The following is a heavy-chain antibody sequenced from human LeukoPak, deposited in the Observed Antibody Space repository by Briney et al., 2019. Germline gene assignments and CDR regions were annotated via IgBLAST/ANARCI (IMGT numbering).Heavy chain of an antibody. Sequence: RGGSLTLSCAVSGFTFGEYDMSWVRQAPGKGLEWVGIIRSKLYGETTGYAAAVQGRFTMSRDDGKRTAILQMNNLKTEDTAVYYCSRGGNDYNNYEYPLWGQGTLVTVAS. CDR2: IRSKLYGETT. V-gene: IGHV3-49*04. CDR1: GFTFGEYD. D-gene: IGHD4-11*01. J-gene: IGHJ4*02. CDR3: SRGGNDYNNYEYPL.